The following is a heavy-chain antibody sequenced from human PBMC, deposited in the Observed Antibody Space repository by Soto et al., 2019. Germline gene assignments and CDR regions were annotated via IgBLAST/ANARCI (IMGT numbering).Heavy chain of an antibody. CDR3: ARDPIGTGYFDY. J-gene: IGHJ4*02. D-gene: IGHD1-1*01. CDR1: GFTFSSYA. V-gene: IGHV3-30-3*01. CDR2: ISYDGSNK. Sequence: GASLRLSCAASGFTFSSYAMHWVRQAPGKGLEWVAVISYDGSNKYYADSVKGRFTISRDNSKNTLYLQMNSLRAEDTAVYYCARDPIGTGYFDYWGQGTLVTVSS.